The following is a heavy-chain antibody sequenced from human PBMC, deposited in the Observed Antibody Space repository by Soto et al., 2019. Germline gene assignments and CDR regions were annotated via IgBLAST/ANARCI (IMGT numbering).Heavy chain of an antibody. Sequence: QVQLQESGPGLVKPSQTLSLTCTVSGGSISSGGYYWSWIRQHPGKGLEWIGYIYYSGSTYYNPSLKSRVTISVDTSKNQFSLKLSSVTAADTAVYYCAREGIIGGYDRFIDYWGQGTLVTVSS. V-gene: IGHV4-31*03. CDR1: GGSISSGGYY. D-gene: IGHD5-12*01. CDR3: AREGIIGGYDRFIDY. CDR2: IYYSGST. J-gene: IGHJ4*02.